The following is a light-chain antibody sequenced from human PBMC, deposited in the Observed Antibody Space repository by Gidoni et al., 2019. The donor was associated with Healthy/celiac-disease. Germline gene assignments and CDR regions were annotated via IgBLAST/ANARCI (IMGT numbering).Light chain of an antibody. CDR3: QQSYSTPDT. CDR1: QSISSY. J-gene: IGKJ2*01. V-gene: IGKV1-39*01. CDR2: AAS. Sequence: IQMTQSPSSLSASVGDRVTITCRASQSISSYLKWYQHKPGKAPKLLIYAASSLQSGVPSRFSGSGSGTDFTLTISSLQPEDFAAYYCQQSYSTPDTFGQGTRLEIK.